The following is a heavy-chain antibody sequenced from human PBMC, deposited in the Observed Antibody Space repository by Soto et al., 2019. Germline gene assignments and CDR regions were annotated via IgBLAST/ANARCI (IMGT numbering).Heavy chain of an antibody. J-gene: IGHJ4*02. CDR1: GFTFSNNW. V-gene: IGHV3-74*01. CDR3: AKCESNDY. CDR2: ISPDGISK. Sequence: EVQLVESGGGLVQPGGSLRLSCAASGFTFSNNWMNWVRQVPGKGLVWVSRISPDGISKTYADSVKGRFTITRDNVKNSLYLEKNSLIAEDTAVYYCAKCESNDYWGQGALVTVSS.